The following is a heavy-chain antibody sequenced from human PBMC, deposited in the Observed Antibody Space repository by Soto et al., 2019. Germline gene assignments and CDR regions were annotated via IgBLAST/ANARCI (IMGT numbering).Heavy chain of an antibody. CDR2: SFNRGSA. J-gene: IGHJ4*02. V-gene: IGHV4-4*07. D-gene: IGHD5-18*01. CDR1: GVSITSYY. Sequence: SETLSLTCTVSGVSITSYYWNWIRQPAGKGLEWIGRSFNRGSASYNPSLKSRVTVSIDTSENQFSLKLTSVTAADTAVYYCARDTGYTYGATLDYWGQGTLVTVSS. CDR3: ARDTGYTYGATLDY.